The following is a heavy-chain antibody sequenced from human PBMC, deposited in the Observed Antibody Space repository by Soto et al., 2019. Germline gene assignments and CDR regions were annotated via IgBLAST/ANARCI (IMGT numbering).Heavy chain of an antibody. D-gene: IGHD2-8*01. Sequence: SETLSLTCTVSSGSVSSGSHYWSWIRQPPGKRLEWIGYIYYSGSTNYNPSLKSRVTISADTSKNQFSLKLSSVTAADTAVYYCAREIMPLTNDWYFDLWGRGTLVTVSS. V-gene: IGHV4-61*01. CDR3: AREIMPLTNDWYFDL. J-gene: IGHJ2*01. CDR1: SGSVSSGSHY. CDR2: IYYSGST.